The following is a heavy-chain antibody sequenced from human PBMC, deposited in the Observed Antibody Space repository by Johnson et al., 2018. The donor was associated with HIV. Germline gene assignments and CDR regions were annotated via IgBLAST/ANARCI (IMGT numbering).Heavy chain of an antibody. J-gene: IGHJ3*01. Sequence: QVQLVESGGGVVQPGRSLRLSCAASGFTFSYYAMHWVRQAPGKGLEWVAVISYDGSNKYYADSVKGRFTISRDNSKNTLYLQMNSLRAEDTAVYYCVRDRSTYSGSYYGWDAFALWGQGTMVTVSS. D-gene: IGHD1-26*01. V-gene: IGHV3-30-3*01. CDR1: GFTFSYYA. CDR3: VRDRSTYSGSYYGWDAFAL. CDR2: ISYDGSNK.